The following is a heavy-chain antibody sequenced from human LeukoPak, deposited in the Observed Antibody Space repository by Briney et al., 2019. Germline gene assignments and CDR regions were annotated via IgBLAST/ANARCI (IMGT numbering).Heavy chain of an antibody. CDR1: GFTFSNYA. CDR2: ITGSGGST. D-gene: IGHD2-2*02. CDR3: AKSRGSSTSCYNY. V-gene: IGHV3-23*01. J-gene: IGHJ4*02. Sequence: GGSLRLSCAASGFTFSNYAMSWVRQAPGKGLEWVSDITGSGGSTYYADSVKGRFTISRDNSNNALYLQMNSLRAEDTAVHYCAKSRGSSTSCYNYWGQGTLVTVSS.